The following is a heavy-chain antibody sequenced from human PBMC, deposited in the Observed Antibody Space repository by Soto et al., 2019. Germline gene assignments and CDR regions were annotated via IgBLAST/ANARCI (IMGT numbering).Heavy chain of an antibody. CDR2: ISSNSAYI. V-gene: IGHV3-21*01. CDR3: TRDAAHDSSARGWFVP. D-gene: IGHD6-13*01. J-gene: IGHJ5*02. Sequence: GSLGLSCAASSSTFLSFTMNGSRHAKGKGLEWASTISSNSAYIYYTGALRGRFTISRDNAKNSLHLQMNSLRAEDTAVYYCTRDAAHDSSARGWFVPWGPGTLATVS. CDR1: SSTFLSFT.